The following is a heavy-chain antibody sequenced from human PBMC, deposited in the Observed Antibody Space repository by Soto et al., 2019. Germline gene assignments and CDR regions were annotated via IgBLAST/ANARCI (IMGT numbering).Heavy chain of an antibody. CDR1: GFTFSSYW. J-gene: IGHJ5*02. V-gene: IGHV3-7*01. CDR2: IKQDGSEK. CDR3: AASSSTSVYYDFWSGYYTYHWFDP. D-gene: IGHD3-3*01. Sequence: LRLSCAASGFTFSSYWMSWVRQAPGKGLEWVANIKQDGSEKYYVDSVKGRFTISRDNAKNSLYLQMNSLRAEDTAVYYCAASSSTSVYYDFWSGYYTYHWFDPWGQGTLVTVSS.